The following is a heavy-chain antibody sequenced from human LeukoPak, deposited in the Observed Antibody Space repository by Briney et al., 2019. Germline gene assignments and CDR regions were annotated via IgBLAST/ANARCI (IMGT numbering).Heavy chain of an antibody. Sequence: SETLSLTCTVSGGSISSSSYYWGWIRQPPGKGLEWIVSIYYSGSTYYNPSPNSRVTISVDTSKNQFSLKLSSLTAADTAVYYCATGPASGSYEQVYYFDYWGQGTLVTVSS. J-gene: IGHJ4*02. CDR3: ATGPASGSYEQVYYFDY. CDR2: IYYSGST. V-gene: IGHV4-39*01. CDR1: GGSISSSSYY. D-gene: IGHD1-26*01.